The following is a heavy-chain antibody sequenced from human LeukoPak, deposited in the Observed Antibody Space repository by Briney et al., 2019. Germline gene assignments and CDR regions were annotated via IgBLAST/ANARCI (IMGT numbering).Heavy chain of an antibody. V-gene: IGHV3-11*04. CDR1: GFTFSDYY. J-gene: IGHJ6*03. CDR3: ARGPYASGSYGRRGWVHYMDV. D-gene: IGHD3-10*01. Sequence: PGGSLRLSCAASGFTFSDYYMAWIRQAPGKELEWVSYITRRGGTIYYADSVKGRFTISRDNAKNSLYLQMNSLRAEDTAVYYCARGPYASGSYGRRGWVHYMDVWGKGTTVTISS. CDR2: ITRRGGTI.